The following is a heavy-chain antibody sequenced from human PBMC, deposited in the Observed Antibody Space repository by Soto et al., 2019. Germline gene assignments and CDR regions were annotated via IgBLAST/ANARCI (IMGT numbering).Heavy chain of an antibody. D-gene: IGHD1-26*01. V-gene: IGHV4-30-2*01. Sequence: SETLSLTCAVSGGSISSGGYSWSWIRQPPGKGLEWIGYIYHSGSTYYNPSLKSRVTISVDRSKNQFSLKLSSVTAADTAVYYCARGQLHFDYWGQGTLVTSPQ. CDR3: ARGQLHFDY. CDR2: IYHSGST. CDR1: GGSISSGGYS. J-gene: IGHJ4*02.